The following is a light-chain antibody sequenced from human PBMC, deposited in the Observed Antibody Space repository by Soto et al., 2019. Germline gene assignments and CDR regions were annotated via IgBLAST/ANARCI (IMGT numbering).Light chain of an antibody. CDR1: QSVSSS. CDR3: QQYGSSGT. Sequence: EIVMTQSPATLSVSQRERATLSCRASQSVSSSVAWYQQKPGQAPRLLIYGVSTRATGIPAGFSGSGSGTEFTLTISSLQSEDFAVYYCQQYGSSGTFGQGTKVDI. CDR2: GVS. V-gene: IGKV3-15*01. J-gene: IGKJ1*01.